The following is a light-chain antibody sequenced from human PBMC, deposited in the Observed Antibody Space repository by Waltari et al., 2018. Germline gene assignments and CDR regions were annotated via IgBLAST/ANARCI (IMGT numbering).Light chain of an antibody. J-gene: IGLJ2*01. CDR2: EVS. V-gene: IGLV2-23*02. Sequence: QSALTQPASVSGSPGQSITISCTGTSSDVGSYNLVSWYQQHPCKAPKLMIYEVSKRASGVSNRFSGSKSSNTASLTISGLQAEDEAEYYCCSYAGSSTYVVFGGGTKLTVL. CDR3: CSYAGSSTYVV. CDR1: SSDVGSYNL.